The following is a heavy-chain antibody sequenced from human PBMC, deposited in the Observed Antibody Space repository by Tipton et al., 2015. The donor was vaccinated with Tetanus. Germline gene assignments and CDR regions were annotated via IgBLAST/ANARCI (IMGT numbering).Heavy chain of an antibody. J-gene: IGHJ6*02. V-gene: IGHV1-2*02. CDR2: IDPNSGGT. CDR1: GYTFTNYY. Sequence: QLVQSGAGMKKPGASVKVSCTVSGYTFTNYYIYWVRQAPGQGLEWMGWIDPNSGGTVYAQKFQGRVTMTRDTSISTAYMELRSLRSDDTAVYYCARDRGDYIYYGMDVWGPGTTVTVS. CDR3: ARDRGDYIYYGMDV. D-gene: IGHD3-22*01.